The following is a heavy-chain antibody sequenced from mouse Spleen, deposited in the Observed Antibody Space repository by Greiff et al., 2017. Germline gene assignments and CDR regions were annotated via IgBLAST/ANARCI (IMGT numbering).Heavy chain of an antibody. CDR2: INPSNGGT. CDR1: GYTFTSYW. D-gene: IGHD2-12*01. V-gene: IGHV1-53*01. J-gene: IGHJ4*01. CDR3: TIYSYYSYGDAMDY. Sequence: QVQLQQPGTELVKPGASVKLSCKASGYTFTSYWMHWVKQRPGQGLEWIGNINPSNGGTNYNQKFKGKAILTADKSSSTAYMELRSLTSEDSAVYYCTIYSYYSYGDAMDYWGQGTSVTVSS.